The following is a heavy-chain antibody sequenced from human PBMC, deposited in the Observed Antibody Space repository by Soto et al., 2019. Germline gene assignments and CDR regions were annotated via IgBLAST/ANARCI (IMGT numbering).Heavy chain of an antibody. CDR2: INPNSGGT. CDR1: GYTFTGYY. J-gene: IGHJ6*03. Sequence: QVQLVQSGAEVKKPGASVKVSCKASGYTFTGYYMHWVRQAPGQGLEWMGWINPNSGGTNYAQKFQGWVTMTRDTSISTAYMEQSRLRSDDTAVYYCARDGRYCSSTSCHAYYYYMDVWGKGTTVTVSS. D-gene: IGHD2-2*01. CDR3: ARDGRYCSSTSCHAYYYYMDV. V-gene: IGHV1-2*04.